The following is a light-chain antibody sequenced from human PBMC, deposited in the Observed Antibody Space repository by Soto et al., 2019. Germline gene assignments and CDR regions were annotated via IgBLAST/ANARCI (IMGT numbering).Light chain of an antibody. V-gene: IGKV3-20*01. Sequence: EIVLTQSPGTLSLSPGEGATLSCRASQSVSSSYLAWYQQKPGQAPRLLIYGASSRATGIPDRFSGSGSGIDFTLTISRLEPEDFAVFYCQQYATSTGTFGQGTKVEIK. CDR1: QSVSSSY. CDR2: GAS. CDR3: QQYATSTGT. J-gene: IGKJ1*01.